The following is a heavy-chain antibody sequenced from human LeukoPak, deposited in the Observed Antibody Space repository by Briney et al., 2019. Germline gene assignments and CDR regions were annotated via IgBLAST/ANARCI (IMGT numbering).Heavy chain of an antibody. V-gene: IGHV3-23*01. Sequence: GGSLRLSCAASGFNFSNYVMGWVRQAPGKGLEWVSAFSGSGGHAYHADAVEGWFSISRDTSKNTLYLQMNSLRAEDTAVYYCAKGPPVQSPSDYYYYMDVWGKGTTVTISS. CDR2: FSGSGGHA. D-gene: IGHD1-1*01. J-gene: IGHJ6*03. CDR3: AKGPPVQSPSDYYYYMDV. CDR1: GFNFSNYV.